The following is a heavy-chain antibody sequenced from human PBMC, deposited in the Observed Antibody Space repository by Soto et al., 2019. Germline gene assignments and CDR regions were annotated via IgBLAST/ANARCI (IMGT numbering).Heavy chain of an antibody. J-gene: IGHJ6*02. CDR1: GGSISSYY. V-gene: IGHV4-59*01. CDR3: ARDRYDSSGYYYEDYYYGMDV. D-gene: IGHD3-22*01. Sequence: TSETLSLTCTVSGGSISSYYWSWIRQPPGKGLEWIGYIYYSGSTNYNPSLKSRVTISVDTSKNQFSLKLSSVTAADTAVYYCARDRYDSSGYYYEDYYYGMDVWGQGTTVTVSS. CDR2: IYYSGST.